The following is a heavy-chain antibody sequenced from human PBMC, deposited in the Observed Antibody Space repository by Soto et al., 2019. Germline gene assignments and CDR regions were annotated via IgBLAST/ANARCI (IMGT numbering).Heavy chain of an antibody. Sequence: GGSLRLSCAASGFTFTRYSMNWVRQAPGKGLEWVSSISSTTNYIYYGDSMKGRFTISRDNAKRSLYLEMMSLTAEDTAVYYCVRGGGGGRFDPWGQGTMVTVSS. J-gene: IGHJ5*02. CDR3: VRGGGGGRFDP. D-gene: IGHD2-15*01. V-gene: IGHV3-21*01. CDR2: ISSTTNYI. CDR1: GFTFTRYS.